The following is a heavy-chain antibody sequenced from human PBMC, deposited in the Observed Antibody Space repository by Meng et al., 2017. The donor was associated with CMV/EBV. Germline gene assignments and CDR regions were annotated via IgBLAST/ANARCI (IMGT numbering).Heavy chain of an antibody. Sequence: GESLKISCAASGFTFSSYAMSWVRQAPGKGLEWVSAISGSGGSTYYADSVKGRFTISRDNSKNTLYLQMNSLRAEDTAVYYCTTQIVVVPAATAYFDYWGQGTLVTVSS. CDR3: TTQIVVVPAATAYFDY. CDR1: GFTFSSYA. J-gene: IGHJ4*02. D-gene: IGHD2-2*01. V-gene: IGHV3-23*01. CDR2: ISGSGGST.